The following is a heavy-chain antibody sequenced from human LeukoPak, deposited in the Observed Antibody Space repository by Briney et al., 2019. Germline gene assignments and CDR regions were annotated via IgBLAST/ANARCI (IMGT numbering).Heavy chain of an antibody. CDR1: RFTLCRFA. Sequence: SLRLSSALSRFTLCRFAISSGRESPGKQLKWASAISGSGGSTYYADSVKGRFTTSRANSKNRLYLQMNSLRAEDTGGYYCAKDFHSRRYFDYWGQGTLVTVSS. D-gene: IGHD4-11*01. J-gene: IGHJ4*02. V-gene: IGHV3-23*01. CDR2: ISGSGGST. CDR3: AKDFHSRRYFDY.